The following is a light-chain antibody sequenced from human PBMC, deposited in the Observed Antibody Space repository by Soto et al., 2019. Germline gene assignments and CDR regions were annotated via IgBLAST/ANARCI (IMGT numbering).Light chain of an antibody. CDR3: QQYNVWPLT. CDR2: VAS. CDR1: QSVSSN. V-gene: IGKV3-15*01. J-gene: IGKJ4*01. Sequence: EIVMTQSPATLSVSPGERATLSCRASQSVSSNLAWYQQKPGQTPKLLIYVASTRATGIPARFSGSGSGTEFKLTNSSLQSEAFAVYYCQQYNVWPLTSGGGTKVEFK.